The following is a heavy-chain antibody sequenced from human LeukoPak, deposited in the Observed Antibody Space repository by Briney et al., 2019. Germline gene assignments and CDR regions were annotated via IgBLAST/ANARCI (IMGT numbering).Heavy chain of an antibody. D-gene: IGHD5-12*01. CDR3: ARVDSGYDNFDY. CDR2: MNPNSGNT. V-gene: IGHV1-8*01. J-gene: IGHJ4*02. Sequence: ASVKVSCKASGYTFTSYDINWVRQATGQGLEWMGWMNPNSGNTGYAQKFQGRVTMTRNTSISTAYMELSSLRSEDTAVYYCARVDSGYDNFDYWGQGTLVTVSS. CDR1: GYTFTSYD.